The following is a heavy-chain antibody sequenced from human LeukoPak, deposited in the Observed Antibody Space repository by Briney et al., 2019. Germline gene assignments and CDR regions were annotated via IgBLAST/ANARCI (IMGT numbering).Heavy chain of an antibody. CDR1: GYTFTSYG. V-gene: IGHV1-2*02. Sequence: ASVKVSCKASGYTFTSYGISWVRQAPGQGLEWMGWINPNGGGTIYAQKFQGRVTMTRDTSISTAYMELRRLRSDDTAVYYCARGGYGDYDRGVIDYWGQGTLVTVSS. CDR3: ARGGYGDYDRGVIDY. J-gene: IGHJ4*02. CDR2: INPNGGGT. D-gene: IGHD5-12*01.